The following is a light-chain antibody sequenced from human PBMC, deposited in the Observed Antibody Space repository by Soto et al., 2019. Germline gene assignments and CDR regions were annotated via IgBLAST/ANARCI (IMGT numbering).Light chain of an antibody. CDR3: AAWDDSLYGLV. CDR2: TND. CDR1: STNVGVNP. Sequence: QSVVTQPPSTSGTPGQRVTISCSGSSTNVGVNPVNWYQQFPGTAPRLLIYTNDQRPSGVPGRFSGSKSGTTASLDISGLQSDDEGDYYCAAWDDSLYGLVFGGGTKLTVL. V-gene: IGLV1-44*01. J-gene: IGLJ2*01.